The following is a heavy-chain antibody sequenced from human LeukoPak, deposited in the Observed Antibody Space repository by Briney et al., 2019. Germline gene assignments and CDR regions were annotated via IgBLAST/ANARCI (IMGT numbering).Heavy chain of an antibody. J-gene: IGHJ4*02. V-gene: IGHV4-39*01. CDR1: GGSISSSSYY. D-gene: IGHD3-16*02. CDR2: IYYSAST. CDR3: ARCGYDYIWGSYRQYYFDY. Sequence: SETLSLTCTVSGGSISSSSYYWGWIRQPPGKGLEWIGSIYYSASTYYNPSLKSRVTISVDTSKNQFSLKLSSVTAADTAVYYCARCGYDYIWGSYRQYYFDYWGQGTLVTVSS.